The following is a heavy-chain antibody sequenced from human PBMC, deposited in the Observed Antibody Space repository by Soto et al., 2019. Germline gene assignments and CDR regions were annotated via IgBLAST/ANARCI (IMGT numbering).Heavy chain of an antibody. CDR2: IDPSDSYT. V-gene: IGHV5-10-1*01. J-gene: IGHJ4*02. CDR1: GYSFTSYW. CDR3: ARQSSGGYKGGFDY. D-gene: IGHD1-26*01. Sequence: PGESLKISCQVSGYSFTSYWISWVRQMPGKGLEWLGWIDPSDSYTTYSPSFQGHVTISADKSISTAYLQWSNLKASDTAMYYCARQSSGGYKGGFDYWGQGALVTVSS.